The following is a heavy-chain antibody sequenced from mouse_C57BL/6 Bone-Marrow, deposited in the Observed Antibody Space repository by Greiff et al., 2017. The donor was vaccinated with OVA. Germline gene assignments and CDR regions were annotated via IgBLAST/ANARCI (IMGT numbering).Heavy chain of an antibody. CDR3: ARDEEYGNPCFDV. CDR2: ISYDGSN. Sequence: EVQRVESGPGLVKPSQSLSLTCSVTGYSITSGYYWNWIRQFPGNKLEWMGYISYDGSNNYNPSLKNRISITRDTSKNQFFLKLNSVTTEDTATYYCARDEEYGNPCFDVWGTGTTVTVSS. V-gene: IGHV3-6*01. D-gene: IGHD2-1*01. J-gene: IGHJ1*03. CDR1: GYSITSGYY.